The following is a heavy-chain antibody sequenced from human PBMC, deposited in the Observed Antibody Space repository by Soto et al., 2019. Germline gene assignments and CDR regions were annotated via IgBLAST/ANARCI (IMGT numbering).Heavy chain of an antibody. CDR2: MSYDGSNT. CDR1: GFTFSTSG. D-gene: IGHD6-19*01. CDR3: ARIFVSGGMAGDFDY. J-gene: IGHJ4*02. Sequence: QVQLVESGGGVVQPGRSLRLSCAASGFTFSTSGIHWVRQAPGKGLEWLAVMSYDGSNTYYVDSVKGRFTISRDNAKNSLYLQMNSLRAEDTAVYYCARIFVSGGMAGDFDYWGQGTLVTVSS. V-gene: IGHV3-30*03.